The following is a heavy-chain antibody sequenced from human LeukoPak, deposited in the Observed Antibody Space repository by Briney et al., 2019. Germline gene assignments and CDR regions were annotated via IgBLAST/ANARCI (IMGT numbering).Heavy chain of an antibody. CDR1: GFTXXXXS. Sequence: GGXXRLSXXXXGFTXXXXSMNXXRXXPGKXLEXVSYISSSSSTIYYADSVKGRFTISRDNAKNSLYLQMNSLRAEDTAVYYCARDLGSSWAGGYWGQGTLVTVSS. J-gene: IGHJ4*02. CDR3: ARDLGSSWAGGY. V-gene: IGHV3-48*04. D-gene: IGHD6-13*01. CDR2: ISSSSSTI.